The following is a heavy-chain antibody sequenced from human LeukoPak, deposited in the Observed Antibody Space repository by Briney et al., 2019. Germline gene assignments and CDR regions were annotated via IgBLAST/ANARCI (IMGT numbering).Heavy chain of an antibody. CDR2: INHSGST. V-gene: IGHV4-34*01. CDR3: ARGWSRAFFDY. D-gene: IGHD3-3*01. CDR1: GGSFSGYY. J-gene: IGHJ4*02. Sequence: SETLSLTCAVYGGSFSGYYWSWIRQPPGKGLEWIGEINHSGSTNYNPSLKSRVTISVDTSKNQFSLKLSSVTAADTAVYYCARGWSRAFFDYWGQGTLVTVSS.